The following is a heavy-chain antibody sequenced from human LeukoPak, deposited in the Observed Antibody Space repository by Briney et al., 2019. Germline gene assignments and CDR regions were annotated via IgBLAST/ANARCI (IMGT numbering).Heavy chain of an antibody. D-gene: IGHD2-15*01. V-gene: IGHV3-23*01. Sequence: GGSRRLSCAASGFSFSDYAMSWVRQAPGKGLEWVSLITGSGATTYYADSVRGRFTVSRDNSKNTLYLQMNSLRAEDTAVYFCAKGDCGGTCLLIDNWGQGTLVTVSS. CDR1: GFSFSDYA. CDR3: AKGDCGGTCLLIDN. CDR2: ITGSGATT. J-gene: IGHJ4*02.